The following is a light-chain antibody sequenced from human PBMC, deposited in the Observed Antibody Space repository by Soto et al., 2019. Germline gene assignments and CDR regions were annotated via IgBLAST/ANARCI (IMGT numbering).Light chain of an antibody. Sequence: SVLTQPSSVSGSPWQSITISCSGTNSDIGAYDHVAWFQQFPGKTPKLVIYSVSNRPSGVSYRFSGSKSGNTASLTISGLQADDEADYYCISYTVSRSYVFGPGTKVTVL. V-gene: IGLV2-14*01. CDR1: NSDIGAYDH. CDR2: SVS. J-gene: IGLJ1*01. CDR3: ISYTVSRSYV.